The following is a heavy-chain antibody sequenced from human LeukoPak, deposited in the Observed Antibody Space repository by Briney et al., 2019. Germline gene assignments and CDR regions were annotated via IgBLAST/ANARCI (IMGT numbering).Heavy chain of an antibody. CDR3: ARGESYADI. CDR2: IYYSGST. CDR1: GGSVSSYY. J-gene: IGHJ3*02. Sequence: SETLSLTCTVSGGSVSSYYWSWIRQPPGKGLEWIGYIYYSGSTNYNPSLKSRVTISVDTSKNQFSLKLSSVTAADTAVYYCARGESYADIWGQGTMVTVSS. D-gene: IGHD1-26*01. V-gene: IGHV4-59*02.